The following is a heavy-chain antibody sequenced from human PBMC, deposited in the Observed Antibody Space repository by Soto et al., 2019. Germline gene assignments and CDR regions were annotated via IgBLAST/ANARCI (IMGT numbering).Heavy chain of an antibody. Sequence: GGSLRLSCAASGFTFSSYWMHWVRQTPEKGLVWVSHIDSDGSSTTYADSVEGRFTISRDNAKNSVYLQMNSLRAEDTAVYYCARDLSREVLGQSTVWYDAFDLWGQGTMVTVSS. D-gene: IGHD6-19*01. J-gene: IGHJ3*01. CDR2: IDSDGSST. V-gene: IGHV3-74*01. CDR1: GFTFSSYW. CDR3: ARDLSREVLGQSTVWYDAFDL.